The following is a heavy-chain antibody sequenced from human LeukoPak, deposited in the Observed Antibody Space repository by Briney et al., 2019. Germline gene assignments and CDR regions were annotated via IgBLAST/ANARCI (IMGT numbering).Heavy chain of an antibody. D-gene: IGHD5-12*01. CDR1: GGTFSSYA. J-gene: IGHJ4*02. Sequence: SVKVSCKASGGTFSSYAISWVRQAPGQGLEWMGGIIPIFGTANYAQKFQGRVTITADESTSTAYMELSSLRSEDTAVYYCARIAAGYSGYDGGDYWGQGTLVTVSS. V-gene: IGHV1-69*01. CDR3: ARIAAGYSGYDGGDY. CDR2: IIPIFGTA.